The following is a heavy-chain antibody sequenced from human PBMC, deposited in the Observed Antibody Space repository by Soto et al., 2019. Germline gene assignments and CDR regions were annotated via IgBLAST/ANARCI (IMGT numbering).Heavy chain of an antibody. D-gene: IGHD2-2*01. V-gene: IGHV3-30*18. Sequence: GGSLSLSCAASGFTFSSYGMHWVRQAPGKGLEWVAVISYDGSNKYYADSVKGRFTISRDNSKNTLYLQMNSLRAEDTAVYYCAKDYRDCSSTSCYAYFDYWGQGTLVTVSS. CDR3: AKDYRDCSSTSCYAYFDY. CDR2: ISYDGSNK. J-gene: IGHJ4*02. CDR1: GFTFSSYG.